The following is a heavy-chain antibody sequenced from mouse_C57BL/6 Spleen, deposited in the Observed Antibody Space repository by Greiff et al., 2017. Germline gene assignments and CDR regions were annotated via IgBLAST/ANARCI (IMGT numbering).Heavy chain of an antibody. D-gene: IGHD2-4*01. CDR1: GYTFTSYW. CDR2: IYPGSGST. J-gene: IGHJ4*01. CDR3: ARYNYDYDYYAMDF. Sequence: QVQLQQPGAELVKPGASVKMSCKASGYTFTSYWITWVKQRPGQGLEWIGDIYPGSGSTNYNEKFKSKATLTVDTSSSTAYMQLRSLTAEDSAVYYCARYNYDYDYYAMDFWGPGTSVTVSS. V-gene: IGHV1-55*01.